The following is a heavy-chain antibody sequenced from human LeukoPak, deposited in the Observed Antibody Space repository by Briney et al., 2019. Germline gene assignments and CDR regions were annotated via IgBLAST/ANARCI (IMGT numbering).Heavy chain of an antibody. Sequence: GGSLRLSCAASGFSISNDWMSWVRQAPGKGLEWIGRVKSKASGETTDYAAPVKGRFTISRDEAKNTLYLQMNSLKTEATAVYYCTLIKGWGSGSYYLDYWGQGTLVTVSS. J-gene: IGHJ4*02. CDR3: TLIKGWGSGSYYLDY. D-gene: IGHD3-10*01. CDR2: VKSKASGETT. V-gene: IGHV3-15*01. CDR1: GFSISNDW.